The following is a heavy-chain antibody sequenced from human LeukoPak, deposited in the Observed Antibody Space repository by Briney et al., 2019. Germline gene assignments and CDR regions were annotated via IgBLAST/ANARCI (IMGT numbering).Heavy chain of an antibody. J-gene: IGHJ4*02. CDR3: AKDILTGQSMVIASRFEDY. CDR1: GFTVSSNY. CDR2: IYSGGST. D-gene: IGHD3-9*01. Sequence: GGSLRLSCAASGFTVSSNYMSWVRQAPGKGLEWVSVIYSGGSTYYADSVKGRFTISRDNSKNTLYLQMNSLRAEDTAVYYCAKDILTGQSMVIASRFEDYWGQGTLVTVSS. V-gene: IGHV3-66*02.